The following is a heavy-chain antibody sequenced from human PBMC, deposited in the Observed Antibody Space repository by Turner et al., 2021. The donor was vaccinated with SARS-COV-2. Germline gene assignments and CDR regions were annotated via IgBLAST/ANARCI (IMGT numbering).Heavy chain of an antibody. V-gene: IGHV3-33*01. J-gene: IGHJ4*02. D-gene: IGHD6-13*01. CDR2: IWYDGSNK. Sequence: QVQLVESGGGVVQPGRSLRLSCAASGFTFSSYGMHRVRQAPGKGLEWVAIIWYDGSNKYYADSVKGRFTISRDNSKNTLYLQMNSLRAEDTAVYYCAREHPPSSWQTYYFDFWGQGTLVTVSS. CDR3: AREHPPSSWQTYYFDF. CDR1: GFTFSSYG.